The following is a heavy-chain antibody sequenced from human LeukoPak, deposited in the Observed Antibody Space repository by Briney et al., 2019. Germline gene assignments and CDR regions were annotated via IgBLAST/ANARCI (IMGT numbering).Heavy chain of an antibody. V-gene: IGHV4-39*01. CDR2: ILDSGRT. CDR3: ARQQEQLTYNWFDP. D-gene: IGHD6-13*01. CDR1: GGSISSRSYY. J-gene: IGHJ5*02. Sequence: SETLSLTCTVSGGSISSRSYYWGWIRQPPGKGLEWIGSILDSGRTYYNPSLKSRVTISVDTSKNQFPLKLRAVTAADTAVYYCARQQEQLTYNWFDPWGQGTLVTVS.